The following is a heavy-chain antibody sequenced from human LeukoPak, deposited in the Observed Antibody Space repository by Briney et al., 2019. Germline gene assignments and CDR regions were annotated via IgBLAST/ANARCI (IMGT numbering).Heavy chain of an antibody. V-gene: IGHV3-11*01. Sequence: GGSLRLSWAASGFTFSDYYMSWIRQSPGKGLEWLSYIGRRGGDEHYADSVKGRFTISRDNAENSLYLQMNSLTVEDTAIYYCATDIRAVGDSRYFDYWGQGALVTVSS. CDR1: GFTFSDYY. D-gene: IGHD1-26*01. J-gene: IGHJ4*02. CDR3: ATDIRAVGDSRYFDY. CDR2: IGRRGGDE.